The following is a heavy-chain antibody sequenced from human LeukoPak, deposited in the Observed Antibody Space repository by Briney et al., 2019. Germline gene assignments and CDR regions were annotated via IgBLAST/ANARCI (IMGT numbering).Heavy chain of an antibody. J-gene: IGHJ3*02. CDR2: IHTSGST. D-gene: IGHD6-19*01. V-gene: IGHV4-4*07. CDR1: GGSISAYY. Sequence: SETLSLTCAVSGGSISAYYWSWIRQPAGKGLEWIGRIHTSGSTDYNPTLKSRVTMSLDTSKNQFSLRLNSVTAADTAVYYCARDRGSGWSMHAFDIWGQGTMVTVSS. CDR3: ARDRGSGWSMHAFDI.